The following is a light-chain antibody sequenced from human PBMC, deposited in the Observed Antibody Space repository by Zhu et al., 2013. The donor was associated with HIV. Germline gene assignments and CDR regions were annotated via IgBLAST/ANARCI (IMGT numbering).Light chain of an antibody. Sequence: DVQMTQSPATLSASVGDRVTITCRASQSISSWLAWYQQKPGKAPRLLIYGASSLQSGVPTRFSGSGSGAEFTLSISSLQPDDFATYYCQQYWSYSPWTFGQGTKVEIK. CDR2: GAS. CDR1: QSISSW. V-gene: IGKV1-5*01. CDR3: QQYWSYSPWT. J-gene: IGKJ1*01.